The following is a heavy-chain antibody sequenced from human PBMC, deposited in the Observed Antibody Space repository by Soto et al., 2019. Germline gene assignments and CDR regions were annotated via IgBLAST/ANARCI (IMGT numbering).Heavy chain of an antibody. J-gene: IGHJ6*02. D-gene: IGHD3-22*01. CDR3: ARDPYYYDSSGYSVYGMDV. CDR1: GGTFSSYA. Sequence: GASVKVSCKASGGTFSSYAISWVRQAPGQGLEWMGGTIPIFGTANYAQKFQGRVTITADKSTSTAYMELSSLRSEDTAVYYCARDPYYYDSSGYSVYGMDVWGQGTTVTVSS. CDR2: TIPIFGTA. V-gene: IGHV1-69*06.